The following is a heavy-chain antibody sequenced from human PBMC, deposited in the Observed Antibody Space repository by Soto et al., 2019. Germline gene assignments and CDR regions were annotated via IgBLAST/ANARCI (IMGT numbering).Heavy chain of an antibody. V-gene: IGHV3-72*01. CDR3: TVWGSGNDFGAA. J-gene: IGHJ4*02. CDR1: GFTFSDHY. D-gene: IGHD3-10*01. CDR2: SKNKADSYTT. Sequence: EVQLVESGGGLVQPGGSLRLYCAASGFTFSDHYMDWVRQAPCKGLEWVGRSKNKADSYTTEYAASVKGRFTISRDGSKNSLLLQMNSVKTEDTAVYYCTVWGSGNDFGAAWGQGILVTVSS.